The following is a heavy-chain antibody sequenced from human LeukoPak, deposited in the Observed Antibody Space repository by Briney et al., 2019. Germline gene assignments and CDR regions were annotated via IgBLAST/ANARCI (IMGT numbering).Heavy chain of an antibody. CDR1: GYTFTDYY. Sequence: ASVKVSCKASGYTFTDYYMHWVRQAPGQGLEWMGFINPNSGGTKYAQKFQGRVTMTRDTSISTAYMELSGLRSDDTAVYHCARVADGYYFDYWGQGTLVTVSS. D-gene: IGHD6-25*01. J-gene: IGHJ4*02. V-gene: IGHV1-2*02. CDR3: ARVADGYYFDY. CDR2: INPNSGGT.